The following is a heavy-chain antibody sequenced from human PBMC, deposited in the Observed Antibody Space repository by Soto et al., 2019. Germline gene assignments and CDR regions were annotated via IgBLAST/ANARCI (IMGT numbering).Heavy chain of an antibody. CDR2: ITPILGLA. Sequence: SVKVSCKAAGGTLNTYIIIWVRQAPGQGLERMGRITPILGLANSPQKFQGRVTMTTDTSTSTAHMELRSLRSDDTAVYYCAREGQAPYYYYGMDVWGQGTAVTVSS. V-gene: IGHV1-69*04. J-gene: IGHJ6*02. CDR3: AREGQAPYYYYGMDV. CDR1: GGTLNTYI.